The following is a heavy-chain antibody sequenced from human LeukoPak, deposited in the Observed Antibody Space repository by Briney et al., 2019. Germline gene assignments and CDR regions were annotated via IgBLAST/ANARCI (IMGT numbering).Heavy chain of an antibody. CDR1: GYTFTSYD. J-gene: IGHJ5*02. D-gene: IGHD1-26*01. V-gene: IGHV1-8*03. CDR3: ARGGEYSGSYYDWFEP. CDR2: MNPNSGNT. Sequence: GASVKVSCKASGYTFTSYDINWVRQATGQGLEWMGWMNPNSGNTGYAQKFQGRVTITRNTSISTAYMELSSLRSEDTAVYYRARGGEYSGSYYDWFEPWGQGTLVTVSS.